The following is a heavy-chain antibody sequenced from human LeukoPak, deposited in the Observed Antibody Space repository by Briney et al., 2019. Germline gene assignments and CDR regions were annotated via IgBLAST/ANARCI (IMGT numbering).Heavy chain of an antibody. D-gene: IGHD3-16*01. J-gene: IGHJ4*02. CDR3: ARGGIVCYFDY. CDR1: GFTFSRYS. Sequence: PGGSLRLSCAASGFTFSRYSMNWVRQAPGKGLDWVSVIYSDGSTYYADSVKGRFTISRDNSKNTLYLQMNSLRAEDTAVYYCARGGIVCYFDYWGQGTLVTVSS. V-gene: IGHV3-66*01. CDR2: IYSDGST.